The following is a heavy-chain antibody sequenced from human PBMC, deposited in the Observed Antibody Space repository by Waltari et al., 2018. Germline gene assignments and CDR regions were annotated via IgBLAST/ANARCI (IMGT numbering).Heavy chain of an antibody. J-gene: IGHJ4*02. CDR1: GFSLSTSGVG. Sequence: QITLKESGPTLVKPTQTLTLTCTFSGFSLSTSGVGVGWIRQPPGKALEWLALIYWDDDKRYSPSLKSRLTITNDTSKNQVVLTMTNMDPVDTATYYCAHGSGWTLRRAVCFDYWGQGTLVTVSS. CDR2: IYWDDDK. D-gene: IGHD6-19*01. V-gene: IGHV2-5*02. CDR3: AHGSGWTLRRAVCFDY.